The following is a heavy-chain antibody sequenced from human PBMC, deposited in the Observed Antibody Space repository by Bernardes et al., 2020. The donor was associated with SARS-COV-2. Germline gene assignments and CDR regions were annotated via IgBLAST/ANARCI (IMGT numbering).Heavy chain of an antibody. CDR1: GFTFSSYA. V-gene: IGHV3-23*01. CDR3: ATEYSNLDYYFDY. D-gene: IGHD6-6*01. J-gene: IGHJ4*02. CDR2: ISGSGSNT. Sequence: GGSLILSCAASGFTFSSYAMNWVRQAPGKGLEWVSSISGSGSNTYYADSVKGRFTISRDNSKNTLYLQMNSLRAEDTAVYYCATEYSNLDYYFDYWGQGTLVTVSS.